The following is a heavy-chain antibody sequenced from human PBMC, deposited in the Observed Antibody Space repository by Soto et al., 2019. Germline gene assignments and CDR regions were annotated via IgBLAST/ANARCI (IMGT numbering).Heavy chain of an antibody. CDR1: GDIFTNYA. CDR3: ARDKHRYSNLYDYYGMDV. CDR2: IIPIFGTT. V-gene: IGHV1-69*01. Sequence: QVQLVQSGAEVKKPGSSLKVSCKAYGDIFTNYAISWVRQAPGQGLEWMGGIIPIFGTTDYAQKFQGRGTITADESTYTAYMELSSLRSEDTAVYYCARDKHRYSNLYDYYGMDVWGQATTVIVS. D-gene: IGHD4-4*01. J-gene: IGHJ6*02.